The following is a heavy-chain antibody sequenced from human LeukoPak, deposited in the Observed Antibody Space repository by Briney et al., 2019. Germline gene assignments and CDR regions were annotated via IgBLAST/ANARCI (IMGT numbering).Heavy chain of an antibody. CDR2: ISGSGGSA. D-gene: IGHD3-10*02. V-gene: IGHV3-23*01. CDR1: GFTFSSYA. CDR3: AKDRRMLQSNFDY. Sequence: GRSLRLSCEVSGFTFSSYAMSWVRQALGKGLEWVSSISGSGGSAYYADSVKGRFTISRDNSKNTLYLQMNSLRAEDTAAYYCAKDRRMLQSNFDYWGQGTLVTVSS. J-gene: IGHJ4*02.